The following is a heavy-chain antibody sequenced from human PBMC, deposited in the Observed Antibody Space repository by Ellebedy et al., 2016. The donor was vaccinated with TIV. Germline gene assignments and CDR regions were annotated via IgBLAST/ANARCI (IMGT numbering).Heavy chain of an antibody. CDR1: KIDFSKYI. CDR3: AKEWRWGNDGVFYYGLNV. Sequence: GESLKISXTTSKIDFSKYIMNWVRQAPGAGLEWVSSRSGTATYIYYADSVKGRFTISRDNSKNALYLQMNNLRAEDAAEYYCAKEWRWGNDGVFYYGLNVWGQGTTVTVSS. D-gene: IGHD5-24*01. V-gene: IGHV3-21*04. CDR2: RSGTATYI. J-gene: IGHJ6*02.